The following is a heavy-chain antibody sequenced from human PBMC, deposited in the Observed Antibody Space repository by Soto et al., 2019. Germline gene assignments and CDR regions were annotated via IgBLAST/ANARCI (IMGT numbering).Heavy chain of an antibody. Sequence: GGSLRLSCAASGFTFNIYAMSWVRQAPGKGLEWVSGISGGGGSIHYADSVKGRFTISRDNYKNTLYLQMNSLRGEDTAVYYFAKGQSSNYVIQAFDVWGQGTMVTVSS. CDR1: GFTFNIYA. D-gene: IGHD3-10*02. J-gene: IGHJ3*01. V-gene: IGHV3-23*01. CDR3: AKGQSSNYVIQAFDV. CDR2: ISGGGGSI.